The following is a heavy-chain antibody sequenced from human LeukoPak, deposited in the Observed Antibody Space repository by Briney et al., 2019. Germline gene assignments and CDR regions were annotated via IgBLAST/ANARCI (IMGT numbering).Heavy chain of an antibody. V-gene: IGHV3-21*01. D-gene: IGHD3-22*01. CDR3: ARVSPYDSSGYYPGVGFDP. CDR2: ISSSSRNI. J-gene: IGHJ5*02. CDR1: GFTFSSYS. Sequence: GGSLRLSRAASGFTFSSYSMNWVRQAPGKGLEWVSSISSSSRNIYYADSVKGRFNISRDNAKNSLYLQMNSLRAEDTAVYYCARVSPYDSSGYYPGVGFDPWGQGTLVTVCS.